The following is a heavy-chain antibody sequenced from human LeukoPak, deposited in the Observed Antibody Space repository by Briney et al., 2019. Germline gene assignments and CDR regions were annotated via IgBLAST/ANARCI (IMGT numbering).Heavy chain of an antibody. V-gene: IGHV3-23*01. D-gene: IGHD3-10*01. CDR2: ISGSGGST. J-gene: IGHJ4*02. CDR1: GFTFSSYA. CDR3: AKDFSSLLVRGVGFDY. Sequence: PGGSPRLSCAASGFTFSSYAMSWVRQAPGKGLEWVSAISGSGGSTYYADSVKGRFTISRDNSKNTLYLQMNSLRAEDTAVYYCAKDFSSLLVRGVGFDYWGQGTLVTVSS.